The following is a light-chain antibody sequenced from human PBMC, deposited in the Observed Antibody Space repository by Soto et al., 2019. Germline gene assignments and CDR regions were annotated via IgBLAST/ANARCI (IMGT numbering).Light chain of an antibody. J-gene: IGKJ1*01. V-gene: IGKV1-5*01. CDR3: QQYNIYSWT. Sequence: DIQMTQSPSTLSSSVLYRVTMTCRASQSISSYLNWYQQKPGKAPKLLIYAASSLQSGVPSRFSGSGSGTEFSLTINNLQADDFATYYCQQYNIYSWTFGQGTRVDIK. CDR1: QSISSY. CDR2: AAS.